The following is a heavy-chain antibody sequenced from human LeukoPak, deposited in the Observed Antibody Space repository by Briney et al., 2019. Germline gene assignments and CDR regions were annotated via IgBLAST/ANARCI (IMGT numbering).Heavy chain of an antibody. D-gene: IGHD6-19*01. Sequence: SETLSLTCTVSGGSISSYYWSWIRQPPGKGLEWIGYIYYSGSTNYNPSLKRRVNISVDTSKHQFSLKLSSVTAADTAVYCCARYSSGWYVDTSWFDPWGQGTLVTVSS. J-gene: IGHJ5*02. CDR1: GGSISSYY. CDR2: IYYSGST. CDR3: ARYSSGWYVDTSWFDP. V-gene: IGHV4-59*01.